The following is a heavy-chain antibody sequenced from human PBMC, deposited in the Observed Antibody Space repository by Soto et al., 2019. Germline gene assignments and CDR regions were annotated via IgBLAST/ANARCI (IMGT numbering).Heavy chain of an antibody. V-gene: IGHV3-7*03. CDR1: GFIFSNSW. CDR2: IKPDGSET. J-gene: IGHJ6*02. Sequence: EVQLVESGGGLVLPGGSPRLSCAASGFIFSNSWMSWVRQAPGKGLEWLANIKPDGSETYYADSVKGRFTISRDNAGSSLYLQMSNLAAEDTAVYYCARESLLKSITNYLYFYYAIDVWGQGTTVIVS. CDR3: ARESLLKSITNYLYFYYAIDV. D-gene: IGHD1-20*01.